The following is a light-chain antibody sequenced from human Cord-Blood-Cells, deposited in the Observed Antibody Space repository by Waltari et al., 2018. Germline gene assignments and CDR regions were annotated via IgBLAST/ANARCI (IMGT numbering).Light chain of an antibody. J-gene: IGLJ3*02. CDR3: SSYTSSSTFNWV. CDR2: DVS. CDR1: SSDVGGYNY. Sequence: QSALTQPASVSGSPGQSITISCTGTSSDVGGYNYVSSYQQHPGKAPKLMIYDVSKRPSGVSNRFSGSKSGNTASLTISVLQAEDEADYYCSSYTSSSTFNWVFGGGTKLTVL. V-gene: IGLV2-14*01.